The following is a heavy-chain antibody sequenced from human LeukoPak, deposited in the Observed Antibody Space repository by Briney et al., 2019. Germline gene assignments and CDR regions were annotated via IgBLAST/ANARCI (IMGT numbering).Heavy chain of an antibody. D-gene: IGHD3-22*01. J-gene: IGHJ5*02. V-gene: IGHV4-34*01. Sequence: SETLSLTCAVYGGSFSGYYWSWIRQPPGKGLEWIGEINHSGSTNYNPSLKSRVTISVDTSKNQFSLKLSSVTAADTAVYYCAREWLLATDRHNWFDPWGQGTLVTVSS. CDR3: AREWLLATDRHNWFDP. CDR1: GGSFSGYY. CDR2: INHSGST.